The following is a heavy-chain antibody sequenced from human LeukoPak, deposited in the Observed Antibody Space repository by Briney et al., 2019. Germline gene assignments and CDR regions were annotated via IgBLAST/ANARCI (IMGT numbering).Heavy chain of an antibody. CDR2: ISWNSGSI. V-gene: IGHV3-9*03. CDR1: GFTFDDYA. CDR3: ATDSSGWYDFDY. J-gene: IGHJ4*02. D-gene: IGHD6-19*01. Sequence: SLRLSCAASGFTFDDYAMHWVRQAPGKGLEWVSGISWNSGSIGYADSVKGRFTISRDNAKNSLYLQMNSLRAEDMALYYCATDSSGWYDFDYWGQGTLVTVSS.